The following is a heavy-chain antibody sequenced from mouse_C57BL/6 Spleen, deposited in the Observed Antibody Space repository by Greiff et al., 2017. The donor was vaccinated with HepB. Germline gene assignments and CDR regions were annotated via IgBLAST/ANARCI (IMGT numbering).Heavy chain of an antibody. CDR1: GFNIKDDY. CDR2: IDPENGDT. Sequence: EVQGVESGAELVRPGASVKLSCTASGFNIKDDYMHWVKQRPEQGLEWIGWIDPENGDTEYASKFQGKATITADTSSNTAYLQLSSLTSEDTAVYYCTTGYGSKIGYWGQGTTLTVSS. V-gene: IGHV14-4*01. D-gene: IGHD1-1*01. J-gene: IGHJ2*01. CDR3: TTGYGSKIGY.